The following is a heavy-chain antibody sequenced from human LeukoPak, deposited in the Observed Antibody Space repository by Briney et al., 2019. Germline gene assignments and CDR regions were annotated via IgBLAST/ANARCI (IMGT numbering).Heavy chain of an antibody. CDR2: ISGSGTGT. Sequence: GGSLRLSCAASGFTFSTYAMNWVRQAPGKGLEWVSTISGSGTGTYYADSVKGRFTISRDNSKNTLYLQMNSLRAEDTALYYCTKDASRGAYSYGSSDSWGQGTLVTVSS. CDR3: TKDASRGAYSYGSSDS. D-gene: IGHD5-18*01. V-gene: IGHV3-23*01. J-gene: IGHJ4*02. CDR1: GFTFSTYA.